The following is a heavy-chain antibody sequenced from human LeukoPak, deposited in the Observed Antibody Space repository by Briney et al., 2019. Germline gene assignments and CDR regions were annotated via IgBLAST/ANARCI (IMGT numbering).Heavy chain of an antibody. CDR3: ARGDYGEIHY. V-gene: IGHV4-39*01. CDR1: GASISSGSYS. J-gene: IGHJ4*02. D-gene: IGHD4-17*01. CDR2: IHYSGST. Sequence: PSETLSLTCTVSGASISSGSYSWGWIRQPPGKGLEWIGSIHYSGSTYYNPSLKSRVTISVDTSKNQFSLKLSFVTATDTAVYYCARGDYGEIHYWGQGTLVTVSS.